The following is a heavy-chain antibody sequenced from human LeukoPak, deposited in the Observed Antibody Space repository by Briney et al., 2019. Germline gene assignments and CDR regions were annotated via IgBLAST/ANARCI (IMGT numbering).Heavy chain of an antibody. CDR2: IYYSGST. J-gene: IGHJ3*02. CDR3: ARYKRHSDAFDI. V-gene: IGHV4-59*01. CDR1: GGSISSYY. Sequence: SETLSLTCTVSGGSISSYYWSWIRHPPGKGLEWIGYIYYSGSTNYNPSLKSRVTISVDTSKNQFSLKLSSVTAADTAVYYCARYKRHSDAFDIWGQGTMVTVSS. D-gene: IGHD1-14*01.